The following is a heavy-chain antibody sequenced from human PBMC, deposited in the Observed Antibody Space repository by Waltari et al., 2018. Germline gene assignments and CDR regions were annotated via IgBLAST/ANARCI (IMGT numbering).Heavy chain of an antibody. V-gene: IGHV3-30*18. Sequence: QVQLVESGGGVVQPGRSLRLSCAASGFTFSSYGMPWVRQAPGKGLEWVAVISYDGSNKYYADSVKGRFTISRDNSKNTLYLQMNSLRAEDTAVYYCAKLVTTVDYDYWGQGTLVTVSS. J-gene: IGHJ4*02. CDR2: ISYDGSNK. CDR3: AKLVTTVDYDY. D-gene: IGHD4-17*01. CDR1: GFTFSSYG.